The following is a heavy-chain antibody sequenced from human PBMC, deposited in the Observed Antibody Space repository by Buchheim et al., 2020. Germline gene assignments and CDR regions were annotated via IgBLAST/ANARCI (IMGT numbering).Heavy chain of an antibody. CDR3: AREGLRLMDYYYGMDV. J-gene: IGHJ6*02. CDR1: GGSISSGGYY. Sequence: QVQLQESGPGLVKPSQPLSLTCTVSGGSISSGGYYLSWIRQHPGKGLERLGYIYYSGSTYYNPSLKSRVTISADTSKNQISLRQCSETAADTAVYCCAREGLRLMDYYYGMDVWGQGTT. D-gene: IGHD4-17*01. CDR2: IYYSGST. V-gene: IGHV4-31*03.